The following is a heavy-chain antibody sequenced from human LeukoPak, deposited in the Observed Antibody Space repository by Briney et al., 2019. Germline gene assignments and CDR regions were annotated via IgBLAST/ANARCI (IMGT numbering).Heavy chain of an antibody. D-gene: IGHD3-22*01. CDR1: VYSITSGHY. Sequence: PSETLFLTFTVHVYSITSGHYWTWIRPPAWEGLECIGHIYTSERPNDNPSLKNRDTVPVDTPKNQFSVKLSSVAAAHVAVYYCAREEYYDDSSGYRPVKWFDPWGHGTLVTVSS. CDR3: AREEYYDDSSGYRPVKWFDP. CDR2: IYTSERP. J-gene: IGHJ5*02. V-gene: IGHV4-61*09.